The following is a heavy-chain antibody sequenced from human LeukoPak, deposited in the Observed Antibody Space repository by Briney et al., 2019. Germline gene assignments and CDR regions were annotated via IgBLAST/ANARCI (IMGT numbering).Heavy chain of an antibody. D-gene: IGHD3-22*01. CDR2: ISAYNGNT. V-gene: IGHV1-18*01. CDR1: GYTFTSYD. J-gene: IGHJ4*02. CDR3: ARAAGAAYDSSGYYEDY. Sequence: GASVKVSCKASGYTFTSYDINWVRQAPGQGLEWMGWISAYNGNTNYAQKLQGRVTMTTDTSTSTAYMELRSLRSDDTAVYYCARAAGAAYDSSGYYEDYWGQGTLVTVSS.